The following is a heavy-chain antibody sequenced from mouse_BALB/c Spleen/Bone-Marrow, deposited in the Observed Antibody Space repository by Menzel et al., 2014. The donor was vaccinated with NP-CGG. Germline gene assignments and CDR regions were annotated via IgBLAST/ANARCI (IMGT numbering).Heavy chain of an antibody. D-gene: IGHD2-1*01. CDR3: VRGNYGNYVDYFDF. CDR2: INSNGGST. Sequence: EVKLVESGGGLVQPGGSLKLSCAASGFTLSSYGMSWVRQTPDKRLELVATINSNGGSTYYPDSVKGRFTISRDTAKNTLYLQMSSLKSEETAMYYCVRGNYGNYVDYFDFWGQGTTLTVSS. V-gene: IGHV5-6-3*01. J-gene: IGHJ2*01. CDR1: GFTLSSYG.